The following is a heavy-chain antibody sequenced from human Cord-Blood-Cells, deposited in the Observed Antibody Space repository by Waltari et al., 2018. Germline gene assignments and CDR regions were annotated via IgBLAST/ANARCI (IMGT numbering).Heavy chain of an antibody. CDR2: INPNSGGT. D-gene: IGHD6-6*01. V-gene: IGHV1-2*02. CDR3: ARYSSSGYFDY. J-gene: IGHJ4*02. CDR1: GYTFTGYY. Sequence: QVQLVQSGAEVKKPGASVKVSCKASGYTFTGYYMHWVRQAPGQGLEWRGWINPNSGGTNDAQKFQGRVTMTRDTSISTAYMELSRLRSDDTAVYYCARYSSSGYFDYWGQGTLVTVSS.